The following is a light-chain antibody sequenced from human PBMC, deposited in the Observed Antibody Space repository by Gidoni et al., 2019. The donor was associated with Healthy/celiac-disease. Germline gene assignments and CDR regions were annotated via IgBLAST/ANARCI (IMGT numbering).Light chain of an antibody. CDR1: QAISHY. CDR2: DAS. CDR3: KQYDNLHLN. Sequence: DIPMTQSPSSLAASVGDRVTITCHASQAISHYLNWYQQQPGKAPKLLLYDASKLETGGPSRFSGSGSVTDFTFTISSLQPEDIATYYGKQYDNLHLNFGGGNKVEIK. J-gene: IGKJ4*01. V-gene: IGKV1-33*01.